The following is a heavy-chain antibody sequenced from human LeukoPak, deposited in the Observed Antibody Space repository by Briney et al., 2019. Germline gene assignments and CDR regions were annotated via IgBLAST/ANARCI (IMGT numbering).Heavy chain of an antibody. V-gene: IGHV3-13*04. CDR2: IGIAGDT. CDR1: GFTFSSYD. D-gene: IGHD2-21*02. CDR3: ARSPNCGGDCS. Sequence: GGSLRLSCAASGFTFSSYDMHWVRQVTGKRLEWVSAIGIAGDTYYLDSVKGRFTISRENAKNSLYLQMNSLRAEDTAVYYCARSPNCGGDCSWGQGTLVTVSS. J-gene: IGHJ4*02.